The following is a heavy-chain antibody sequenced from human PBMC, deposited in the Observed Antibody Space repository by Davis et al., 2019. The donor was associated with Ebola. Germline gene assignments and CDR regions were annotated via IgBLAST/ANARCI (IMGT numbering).Heavy chain of an antibody. CDR2: IYPGDSET. V-gene: IGHV5-51*01. D-gene: IGHD1-7*01. CDR3: ARPSLRGTMAHFDS. J-gene: IGHJ4*02. Sequence: PGGSLRLSCQGSGYIFTTHWIAWVRQAPGKGLEWMGIIYPGDSETRYSPSFQGQVTFSTDKATNTAYLQWNSLRASDSAIYFCARPSLRGTMAHFDSWGQGTRVTVSS. CDR1: GYIFTTHW.